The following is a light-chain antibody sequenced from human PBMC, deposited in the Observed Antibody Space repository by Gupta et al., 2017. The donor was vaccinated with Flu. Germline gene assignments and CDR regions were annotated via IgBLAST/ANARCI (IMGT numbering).Light chain of an antibody. CDR3: KQYPNWPPT. Sequence: EIVMTQSPDTLSVSPGERATLSCRASEFISSNLDWYQQRPGQAPRRLIFDASTRATGIPARFSGSGXGTXFTLTIXNLQSEHFALYYCKQYPNWPPTFGXATSLELK. CDR1: EFISSN. J-gene: IGKJ2*01. V-gene: IGKV3-15*01. CDR2: DAS.